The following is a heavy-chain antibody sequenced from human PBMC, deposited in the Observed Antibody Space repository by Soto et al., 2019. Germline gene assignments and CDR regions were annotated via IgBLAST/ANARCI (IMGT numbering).Heavy chain of an antibody. D-gene: IGHD3-9*01. Sequence: QVQLVQSGAEVKKPGASVKVSCKASGYTFTSYAMHWVRQAPGQRLEWMGWINAGNGNTKYSQKFQGRVTITRDTSASRAYIELSSLRSEDTAVYDCARSSHVLRYFDWLLSFDYWGQGTLVTVSS. CDR3: ARSSHVLRYFDWLLSFDY. CDR1: GYTFTSYA. V-gene: IGHV1-3*01. J-gene: IGHJ4*02. CDR2: INAGNGNT.